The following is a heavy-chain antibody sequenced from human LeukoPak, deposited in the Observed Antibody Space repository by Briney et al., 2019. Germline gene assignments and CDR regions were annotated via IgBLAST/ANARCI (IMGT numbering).Heavy chain of an antibody. CDR3: ARGPGYCSSTSCSNNWLDP. J-gene: IGHJ5*02. CDR1: GFTFSSYS. Sequence: GGSLRLSCAASGFTFSSYSMNWVRQAPGKGLERVSSISSSSSYIYYADSVKGRFTISRDNAKNSLYLQMNSLRAEDTAVYYCARGPGYCSSTSCSNNWLDPWGQGTLVTVSS. V-gene: IGHV3-21*01. D-gene: IGHD2-2*01. CDR2: ISSSSSYI.